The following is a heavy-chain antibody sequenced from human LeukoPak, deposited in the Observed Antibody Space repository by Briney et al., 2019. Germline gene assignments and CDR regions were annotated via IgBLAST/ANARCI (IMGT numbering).Heavy chain of an antibody. CDR3: AKGFGYSSSWYVSYFDY. D-gene: IGHD6-13*01. J-gene: IGHJ4*02. CDR1: GFTFDDYA. V-gene: IGHV3-9*01. CDR2: ISWNSGSI. Sequence: GGSLRLSCAASGFTFDDYAMHWVRQAPGKGLEWVSGISWNSGSIGYADSVKGRFTISRDNAKNSLYLQMNSLRAEDTALYYCAKGFGYSSSWYVSYFDYWGQGTLVIVSS.